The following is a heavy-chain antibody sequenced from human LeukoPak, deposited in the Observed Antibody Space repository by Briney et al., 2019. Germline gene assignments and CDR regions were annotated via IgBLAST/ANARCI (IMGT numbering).Heavy chain of an antibody. CDR3: ARGGYGNFYYLDV. D-gene: IGHD2-2*03. CDR2: INANTGDT. J-gene: IGHJ6*03. Sequence: GASVKVSCKASEFTFTRYDINWVRQAPGQGLEWMGSINANTGDTAYAQKFQGRVAMTRSTSISTAYMELSGLKPEDTAVYYCARGGYGNFYYLDVWGNGTTVSIS. CDR1: EFTFTRYD. V-gene: IGHV1-8*01.